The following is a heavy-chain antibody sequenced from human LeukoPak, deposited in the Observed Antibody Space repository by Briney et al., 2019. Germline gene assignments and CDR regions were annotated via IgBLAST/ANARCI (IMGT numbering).Heavy chain of an antibody. D-gene: IGHD6-13*01. CDR2: ISGSGGST. Sequence: GGSLRLSCAASGYTFSSYSINWVRQAPGKGLEWVSAISGSGGSTYYADSVKGRFTISRDNSKNTLYLQMNSLRAEDTAVYYCAKDRIAAADYWGQGTLVTVSS. CDR3: AKDRIAAADY. J-gene: IGHJ4*02. CDR1: GYTFSSYS. V-gene: IGHV3-23*01.